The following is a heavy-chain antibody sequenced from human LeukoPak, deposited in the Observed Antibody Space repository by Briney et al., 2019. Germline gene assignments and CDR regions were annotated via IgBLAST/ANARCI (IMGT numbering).Heavy chain of an antibody. V-gene: IGHV1-2*02. CDR3: ARRLVDSNDGYDV. J-gene: IGHJ3*01. D-gene: IGHD2-15*01. Sequence: ASVKVSCKASGYTFTGYYKHWVRQAPGQGLEWMGWINPNSGGTSYAQPFKDRVTMTRDTAISTAYMELSSLRSDDTAVYYCARRLVDSNDGYDVWGQGTMVTVSS. CDR2: INPNSGGT. CDR1: GYTFTGYY.